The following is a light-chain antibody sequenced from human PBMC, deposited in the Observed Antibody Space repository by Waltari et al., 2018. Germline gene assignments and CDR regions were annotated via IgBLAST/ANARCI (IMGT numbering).Light chain of an antibody. Sequence: VLTQSPGTVYWSPGERATLSCRASQSVNSPYLAWSQQKPGQAPRLLIFGTSSRATGIPDKYSGSGSGTDFTLTISRLEPEDFAMYYCQQYDDSISFGGGTRVEIK. J-gene: IGKJ4*01. CDR3: QQYDDSIS. CDR2: GTS. CDR1: QSVNSPY. V-gene: IGKV3-20*01.